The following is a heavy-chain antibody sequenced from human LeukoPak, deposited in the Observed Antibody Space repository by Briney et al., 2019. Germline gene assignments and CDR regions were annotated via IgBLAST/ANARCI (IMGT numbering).Heavy chain of an antibody. D-gene: IGHD3-22*01. CDR2: IIPIFGTA. V-gene: IGHV1-69*05. Sequence: AASVKVSCKASGGTFSSYAISWVRQAPGQGLEWMGGIIPIFGTANYAQKFQGRVTITTDESTSTAYMELSSLRSEDTAVYCCARSYYDSSGFDYWGQGTLVTVSS. J-gene: IGHJ4*02. CDR3: ARSYYDSSGFDY. CDR1: GGTFSSYA.